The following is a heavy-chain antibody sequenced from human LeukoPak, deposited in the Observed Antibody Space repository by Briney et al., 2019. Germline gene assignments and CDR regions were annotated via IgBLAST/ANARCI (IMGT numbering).Heavy chain of an antibody. CDR2: IWRSGST. Sequence: SETLSLTCAVSGGSVSSSTWSWIRQPPGKGLEWIGYIWRSGSTNYNPSLKSRVTISVDTSKNQFSLKLSSVTAADTAVYYCARHVHVSMIVVILSDYFDYWGRGTLVSVSS. CDR3: ARHVHVSMIVVILSDYFDY. J-gene: IGHJ4*02. D-gene: IGHD3-22*01. CDR1: GGSVSSST. V-gene: IGHV4-59*08.